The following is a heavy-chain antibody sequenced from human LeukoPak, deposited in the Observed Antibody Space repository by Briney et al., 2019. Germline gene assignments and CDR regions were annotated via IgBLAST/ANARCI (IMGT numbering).Heavy chain of an antibody. Sequence: ASVKVPCKASGYTFTSYGISWVRQAPGQGLEWMGWISAYNGNTNYAQKLQGRVTMTTDTSTSTAYMELRSLRSDDTAVYYCARDAFHDYSNQYYYYGMDVWGQGTTVTVSS. CDR1: GYTFTSYG. CDR2: ISAYNGNT. J-gene: IGHJ6*02. CDR3: ARDAFHDYSNQYYYYGMDV. V-gene: IGHV1-18*01. D-gene: IGHD4-11*01.